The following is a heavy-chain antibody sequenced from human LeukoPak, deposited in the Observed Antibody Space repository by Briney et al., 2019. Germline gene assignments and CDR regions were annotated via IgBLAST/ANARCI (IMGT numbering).Heavy chain of an antibody. Sequence: PGGSLRLSCAASGFTFSSYAMSWVRQAPGKGLEWVSAISGSGGSTYYADSVKGRFTISRDNSKNTLYLQMNSLRAEDTAVYYCAKSNXRMGYYDFWSDHYYYMDVWGKGTTVTVSS. J-gene: IGHJ6*03. CDR2: ISGSGGST. CDR3: AKSNXRMGYYDFWSDHYYYMDV. V-gene: IGHV3-23*01. D-gene: IGHD3-3*01. CDR1: GFTFSSYA.